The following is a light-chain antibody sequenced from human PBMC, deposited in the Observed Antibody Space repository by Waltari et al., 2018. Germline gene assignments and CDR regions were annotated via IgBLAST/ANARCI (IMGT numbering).Light chain of an antibody. CDR3: VQGRHWPPT. V-gene: IGKV2-30*02. Sequence: DVVVTQSPLSLPVTPGHSASISCRSSQSLVHSDGKTYLHLLQQRPGQPPRRLIYQVSNRDSGVPDRFSGSGAGTDFTLKISRVEAEDVGVYYCVQGRHWPPTFGQGTKVEIK. J-gene: IGKJ1*01. CDR2: QVS. CDR1: QSLVHSDGKTY.